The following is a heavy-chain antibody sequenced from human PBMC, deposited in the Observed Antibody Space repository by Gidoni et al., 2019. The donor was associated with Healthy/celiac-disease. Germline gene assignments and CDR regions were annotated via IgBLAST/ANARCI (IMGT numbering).Heavy chain of an antibody. V-gene: IGHV3-64D*06. Sequence: EVQLVESGGGLVQPGGSLRLSCSASGFTFSSYALHWVRQAPGKGLEYVSAISSNGGSTYYADSVKGRFTISRDNSKNTLYLQMSSLRAEDTAVYYCVKGGYCSSTSCYRGADYFDYWGQGTLVTVSS. CDR3: VKGGYCSSTSCYRGADYFDY. J-gene: IGHJ4*02. CDR1: GFTFSSYA. CDR2: ISSNGGST. D-gene: IGHD2-2*01.